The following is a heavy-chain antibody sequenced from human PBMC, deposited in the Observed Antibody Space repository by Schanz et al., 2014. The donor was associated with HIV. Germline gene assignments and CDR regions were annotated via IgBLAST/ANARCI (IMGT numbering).Heavy chain of an antibody. V-gene: IGHV3-23*01. CDR2: ISGSSIT. CDR3: ARDWSPNSDFWSGSIGVIGMDV. D-gene: IGHD3-3*01. CDR1: GFTFSSYA. Sequence: EVQLLESGGGLVQPGGSLRLSCAASGFTFSSYAMSWVRQAPGKGLEWVSAISGSSITYSADSVKGRFTISRDNSKNTIYLQMNSLRAEDTAVYYCARDWSPNSDFWSGSIGVIGMDVWGQGTTVTVSS. J-gene: IGHJ6*02.